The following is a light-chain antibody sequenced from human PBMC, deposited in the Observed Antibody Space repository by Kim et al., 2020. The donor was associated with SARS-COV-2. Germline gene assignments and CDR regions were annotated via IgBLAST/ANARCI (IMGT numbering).Light chain of an antibody. CDR3: QTWGTGIWV. Sequence: SVNLPCTLSSGHSSYAIAWHQQQPEKGPRYLMKLNSDGSHSKGDGIPDRFSGSSSGAERYLTISSLQSEDEADYYCQTWGTGIWVFGGGTQLTVL. CDR1: SGHSSYA. V-gene: IGLV4-69*01. CDR2: LNSDGSH. J-gene: IGLJ3*02.